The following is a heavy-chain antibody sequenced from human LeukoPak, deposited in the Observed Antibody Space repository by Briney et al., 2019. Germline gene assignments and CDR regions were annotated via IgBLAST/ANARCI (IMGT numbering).Heavy chain of an antibody. D-gene: IGHD2-15*01. V-gene: IGHV1-2*02. CDR1: GYTFTGYY. CDR3: ARARCSGGTCSVNYYYYYGMDV. J-gene: IGHJ6*02. CDR2: INPNSGGT. Sequence: GASVKVSCMASGYTFTGYYMHWVRQAPGQGLEWMGWINPNSGGTNYAQKFQGRVTMTRDTSISTAYMELSRLRSDDTAVYYCARARCSGGTCSVNYYYYYGMDVWGQGTTVTVSS.